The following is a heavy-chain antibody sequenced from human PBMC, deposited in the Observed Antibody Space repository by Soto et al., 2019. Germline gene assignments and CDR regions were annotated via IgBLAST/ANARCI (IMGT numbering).Heavy chain of an antibody. CDR3: AKENGYSSSWFEFDY. V-gene: IGHV3-23*01. Sequence: EVQLLESGGGLVQPGGSLRLSCAASGFTFSSYAMSWVRQAPGKGLEWVSAISGSGGSTYYADSVKGRFTISIDNSKNTLYLQMNSLTAEDTAVYYCAKENGYSSSWFEFDYWGQGTLVTVSS. CDR1: GFTFSSYA. CDR2: ISGSGGST. D-gene: IGHD6-13*01. J-gene: IGHJ4*02.